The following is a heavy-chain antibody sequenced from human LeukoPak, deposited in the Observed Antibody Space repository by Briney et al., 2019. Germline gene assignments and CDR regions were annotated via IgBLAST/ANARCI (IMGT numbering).Heavy chain of an antibody. CDR3: TLIQGWGAGSYFLDY. V-gene: IGHV3-15*01. Sequence: GGSLRLSCAASGFSNENDWMSWVRQPPGKGLEGVGRVKSYNAGGTTPYAAPVKGRFIISRDDSKNMLYLQMDSLKTEDTAVYYCTLIQGWGAGSYFLDYWGQGALVTVSS. D-gene: IGHD3-10*01. CDR1: GFSNENDW. J-gene: IGHJ4*02. CDR2: VKSYNAGGTT.